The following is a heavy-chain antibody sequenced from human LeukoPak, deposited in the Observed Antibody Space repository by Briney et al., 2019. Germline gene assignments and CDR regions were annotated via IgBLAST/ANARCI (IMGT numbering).Heavy chain of an antibody. V-gene: IGHV4-30-4*01. J-gene: IGHJ4*02. CDR1: GGSISTEGFY. CDR2: IYYSGST. Sequence: SETLSLTCALSGGSISTEGFYWSWIRQPPGKGLEWIGFIYYSGSTYYSPSLKSRFTITVDTSKNHLSLKLTSVTVAETAVYYCARTKARFYYTTSGYYHDYWGQGTLVTVSS. D-gene: IGHD3-22*01. CDR3: ARTKARFYYTTSGYYHDY.